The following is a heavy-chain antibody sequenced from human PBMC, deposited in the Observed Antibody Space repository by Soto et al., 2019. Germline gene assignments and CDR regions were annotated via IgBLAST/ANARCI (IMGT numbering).Heavy chain of an antibody. J-gene: IGHJ5*02. CDR1: GDSISNSRFY. V-gene: IGHV4-39*01. CDR3: ARECFDRSDYTTNWFDP. CDR2: IYHTGNA. D-gene: IGHD3-22*01. Sequence: QLQLQESGPGQVKSSETLSLTCSVSGDSISNSRFYWAWIRQPPGEGLEWIGSIYHTGNAYYNPSLKSRVTISVDTSKHQFSLKLHSGTAADAALVYCARECFDRSDYTTNWFDPWGQGTLVTVSS.